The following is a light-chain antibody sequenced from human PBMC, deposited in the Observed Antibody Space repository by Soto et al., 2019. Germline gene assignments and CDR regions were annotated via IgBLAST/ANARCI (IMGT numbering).Light chain of an antibody. CDR3: SSFAGTNSFV. CDR2: EVT. CDR1: TSDIGAYNY. V-gene: IGLV2-8*01. Sequence: QSALTQPPSPSASPGRSVTISCPGTTSDIGAYNYVSWYQQRPGKAPKLIIYEVTRRPSGVPDRIFASKPDTTASLTVSGLQAEDEADYYCSSFAGTNSFVFGTGTKVTVL. J-gene: IGLJ1*01.